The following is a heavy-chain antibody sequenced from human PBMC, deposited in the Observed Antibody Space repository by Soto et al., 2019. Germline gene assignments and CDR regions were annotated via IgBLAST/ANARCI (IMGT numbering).Heavy chain of an antibody. J-gene: IGHJ5*02. CDR1: GFTFSSYG. CDR2: IWYDGSNK. V-gene: IGHV3-33*01. D-gene: IGHD2-15*01. Sequence: AGGSLRLSCAASGFTFSSYGMHWVRQAPGKGLEWVAVIWYDGSNKYYADSVKGRFTISRDNSKNTLYLQMNSLRAEDTAVYYCARDPVYCSGGSCYGYNWFDPWGQGTLVTVSS. CDR3: ARDPVYCSGGSCYGYNWFDP.